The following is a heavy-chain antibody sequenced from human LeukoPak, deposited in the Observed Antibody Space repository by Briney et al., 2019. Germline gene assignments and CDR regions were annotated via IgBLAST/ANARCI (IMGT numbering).Heavy chain of an antibody. J-gene: IGHJ6*03. Sequence: GASVKVSCKASGYTFTSYGISWVRQAPGQGLEWMGWISAYNGNTNYAQKLQGRVTMTTDTSTSTAYMELRSLRSDDTAVYYCARLYSSAYYYYYMDVWGKGTTVTVSS. V-gene: IGHV1-18*01. CDR1: GYTFTSYG. CDR3: ARLYSSAYYYYYMDV. D-gene: IGHD6-19*01. CDR2: ISAYNGNT.